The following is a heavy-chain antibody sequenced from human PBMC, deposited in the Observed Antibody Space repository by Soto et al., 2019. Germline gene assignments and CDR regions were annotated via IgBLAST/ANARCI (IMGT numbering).Heavy chain of an antibody. Sequence: GSLRLSCAASGFTFSSYAMSWVRQAPGKGLEWVSAISGSGGSTYYADSVKGRFTISRDNSKNTLYLQMNSLRAEDTAVYYCAKGLHYDFWSGYYGSANFDYWGQGTLVTVSS. CDR1: GFTFSSYA. CDR2: ISGSGGST. V-gene: IGHV3-23*01. D-gene: IGHD3-3*01. CDR3: AKGLHYDFWSGYYGSANFDY. J-gene: IGHJ4*02.